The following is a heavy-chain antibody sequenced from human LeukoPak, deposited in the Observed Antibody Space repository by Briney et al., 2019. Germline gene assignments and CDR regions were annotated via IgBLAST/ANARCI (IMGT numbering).Heavy chain of an antibody. D-gene: IGHD2-21*01. CDR3: ARVPSYCGGDCYSPVDP. J-gene: IGHJ5*02. V-gene: IGHV1-18*01. CDR2: ISAYNGNT. Sequence: ASVKVSCKASGYTFTSYGISWVRQAPGQGLEWMGWISAYNGNTNYAQKLQGRVTMTTDTSTSTAYMELRSLRSDDTAVYYCARVPSYCGGDCYSPVDPWGQGTLATVSS. CDR1: GYTFTSYG.